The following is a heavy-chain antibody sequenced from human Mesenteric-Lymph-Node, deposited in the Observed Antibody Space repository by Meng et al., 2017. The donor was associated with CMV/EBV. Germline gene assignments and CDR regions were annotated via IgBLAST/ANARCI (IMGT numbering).Heavy chain of an antibody. J-gene: IGHJ4*02. CDR2: ISSSSTYI. CDR3: ATMDGDYVPRLDY. CDR1: GFTFSTYD. D-gene: IGHD4-17*01. Sequence: AASGFTFSTYDISWVRQAPGKGLGWVSSISSSSTYIYYADSVQGRFTISRDNAKNSLYLQLNSLRTEDTAVYYCATMDGDYVPRLDYWGQGTLVTVSS. V-gene: IGHV3-21*01.